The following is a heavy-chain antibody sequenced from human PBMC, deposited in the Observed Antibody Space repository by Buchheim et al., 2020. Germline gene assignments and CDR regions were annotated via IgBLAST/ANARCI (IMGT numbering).Heavy chain of an antibody. D-gene: IGHD5-18*01. CDR1: GGSISSSSYY. Sequence: QLQLQESGPGLVKPSETLSLTCTVSGGSISSSSYYWGWIRQPPGKGLKWIGSIYYSGSTYYNPSLKSRVTISVDTSKNQFSLKLSSVTAADTAVYYCARSRYSYGYYFDYWGQGTL. V-gene: IGHV4-39*01. CDR2: IYYSGST. CDR3: ARSRYSYGYYFDY. J-gene: IGHJ4*02.